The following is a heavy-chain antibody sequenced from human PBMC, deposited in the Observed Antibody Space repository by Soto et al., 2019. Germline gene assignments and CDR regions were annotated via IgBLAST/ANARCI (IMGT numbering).Heavy chain of an antibody. Sequence: QLQLQESGPGLVKPSETLSLTCTVSGGSISSNSYYWAWIRQPPGKGLEWIGNIYYSGTTYYNPSPKSRLTXSXDPXKNQFSLKLSSVTAADTAVYYCARHKGGYYSGVDVWGQGTTVTVSS. CDR2: IYYSGTT. V-gene: IGHV4-39*01. D-gene: IGHD3-16*01. CDR3: ARHKGGYYSGVDV. CDR1: GGSISSNSYY. J-gene: IGHJ6*02.